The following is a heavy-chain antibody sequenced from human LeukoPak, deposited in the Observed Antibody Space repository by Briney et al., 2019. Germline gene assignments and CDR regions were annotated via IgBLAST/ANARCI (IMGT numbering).Heavy chain of an antibody. D-gene: IGHD3-22*01. V-gene: IGHV3-7*03. J-gene: IGHJ4*02. CDR3: VRWSYDNSAYYYDH. CDR2: IKQDSSAK. CDR1: GFTFRRHY. Sequence: KPGGPLRLPCVASGFTFRRHYMSWARQAPGKALEWVANIKQDSSAKTYVDSAKGRFTVSRDNAKNYMSLQMNSLRAEDTAIYYCVRWSYDNSAYYYDHWGQGTLVTVSS.